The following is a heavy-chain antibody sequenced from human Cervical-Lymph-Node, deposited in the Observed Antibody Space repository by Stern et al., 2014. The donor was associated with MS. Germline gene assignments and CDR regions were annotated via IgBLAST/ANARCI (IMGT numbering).Heavy chain of an antibody. CDR2: IHNSGTT. Sequence: VQLVESGPGLVQPSQTLSLTCAVSGGSISSAEYYWGWLRQSPGKGLEWIGYIHNSGTTYYTPSLKSRVTRSVDTSKNQFSLKLRSVTAADTAVYYCSRDADGYSLVFGYWGRGTLVTVSS. CDR1: GGSISSAEYY. CDR3: SRDADGYSLVFGY. V-gene: IGHV4-30-4*08. D-gene: IGHD5-24*01. J-gene: IGHJ4*02.